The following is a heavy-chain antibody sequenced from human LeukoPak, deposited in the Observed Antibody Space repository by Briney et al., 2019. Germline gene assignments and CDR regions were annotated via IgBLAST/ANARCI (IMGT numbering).Heavy chain of an antibody. CDR2: TYTSGSI. J-gene: IGHJ4*02. CDR3: VRGGYYGPSD. D-gene: IGHD3-16*01. CDR1: GGSISSYY. V-gene: IGHV4-4*07. Sequence: SETLSLTCTVSGGSISSYYWSWIRQPAGKGLEWIGRTYTSGSINYNPSLKSRVTMSVDTSKNQFSLKLSSVTAADTAVYYCVRGGYYGPSDWGQGTLVTVSS.